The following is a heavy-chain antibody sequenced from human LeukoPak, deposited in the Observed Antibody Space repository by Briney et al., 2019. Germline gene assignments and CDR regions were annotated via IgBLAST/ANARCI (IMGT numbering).Heavy chain of an antibody. CDR2: ISASGDST. Sequence: GGSLRLSCAASGFSFSTHAMGRVRQTPGKGLEWVSAISASGDSTFYADSVRGQFNISGDNSKKTLSLQMDSLRVEDTAIYYCAKSKMGAARTLFDYWGQGILVTVSS. D-gene: IGHD6-6*01. V-gene: IGHV3-23*01. CDR1: GFSFSTHA. CDR3: AKSKMGAARTLFDY. J-gene: IGHJ4*02.